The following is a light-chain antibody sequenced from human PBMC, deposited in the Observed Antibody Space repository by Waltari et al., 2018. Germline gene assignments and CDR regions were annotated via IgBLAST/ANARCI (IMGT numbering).Light chain of an antibody. CDR3: QQYGTSPRT. CDR1: QSVSSSY. V-gene: IGKV3-20*01. Sequence: EIVLTQSPGTLSLSPGERATLSCRTSQSVSSSYLAWYQQKPGQAPRLLISGTSSRATGIPDRFSGSGSGTDFTLTITRLEPEDFAVYYCQQYGTSPRTFGQGTKVEIQ. CDR2: GTS. J-gene: IGKJ1*01.